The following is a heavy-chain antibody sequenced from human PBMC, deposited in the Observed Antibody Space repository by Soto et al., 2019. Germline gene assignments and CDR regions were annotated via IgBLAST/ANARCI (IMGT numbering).Heavy chain of an antibody. Sequence: PSETLSLTCTVSGFSISDYYWSWFRQAPGKGLDWIGYVYYSGSTNYNPSLQSRVTMSVDTSKNQFSLKLSSVTAADTAVYYCASRVSDYFDYWGQGTPVTVSS. J-gene: IGHJ4*02. CDR1: GFSISDYY. V-gene: IGHV4-59*12. CDR3: ASRVSDYFDY. CDR2: VYYSGST. D-gene: IGHD6-19*01.